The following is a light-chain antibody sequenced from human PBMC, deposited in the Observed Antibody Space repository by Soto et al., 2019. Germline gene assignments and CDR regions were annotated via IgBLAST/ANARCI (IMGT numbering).Light chain of an antibody. CDR2: GAS. CDR1: QSVRGN. J-gene: IGKJ1*01. Sequence: EIVLTQSPDTLSLSPGQRATLSCRASQSVRGNLAWYQQKPGQATRLLIYGASTRATGIPARFSGSGSGTEFTLTISSLQSEDFAVYYCQQYNNWPPKRSFGQGTKVDIK. CDR3: QQYNNWPPKRS. V-gene: IGKV3-15*01.